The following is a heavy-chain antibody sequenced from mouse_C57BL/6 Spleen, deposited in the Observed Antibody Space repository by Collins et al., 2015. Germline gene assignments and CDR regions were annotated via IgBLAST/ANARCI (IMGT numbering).Heavy chain of an antibody. D-gene: IGHD2-3*01. CDR3: ARSFYDGSYYSDY. V-gene: IGHV1-69*01. CDR2: IDPSDSYT. CDR1: GYTFTSYW. Sequence: QVQLQQPGAELVMPGASVKLSCKASGYTFTSYWMHWVKQRPGQGLEWIGEIDPSDSYTNYNQKFKGKSTLTVDKSSSTAYMQLSSLTSEDSAVYYCARSFYDGSYYSDYWGQGTTLTVSS. J-gene: IGHJ2*01.